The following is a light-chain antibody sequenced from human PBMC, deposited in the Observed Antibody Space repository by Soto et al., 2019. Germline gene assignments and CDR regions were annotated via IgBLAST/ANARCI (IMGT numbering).Light chain of an antibody. J-gene: IGLJ2*01. V-gene: IGLV2-14*01. Sequence: QSALTQPASVSGSPGQSITISCTGTSSDVGGYNYVSWYQQYPGKSPKLMIYDVSNWPSGVSHRFSGSKSGNTASLTISGLQAGDEDDYYCSSYTSSSTLVFGGGTKLTVL. CDR3: SSYTSSSTLV. CDR2: DVS. CDR1: SSDVGGYNY.